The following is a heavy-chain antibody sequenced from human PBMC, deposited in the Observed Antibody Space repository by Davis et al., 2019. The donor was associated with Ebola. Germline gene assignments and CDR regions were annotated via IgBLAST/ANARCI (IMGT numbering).Heavy chain of an antibody. V-gene: IGHV3-23*01. D-gene: IGHD5-18*01. CDR2: IGASGTNS. CDR3: VRDRYSYGYGYFDY. CDR1: GFTFSSFA. J-gene: IGHJ4*02. Sequence: GGSLRLSCAATGFTFSSFALTWLRQAPGKGLEWVSTIGASGTNSYYAESVKGRFTSSRDNSKNTLYLQMDNLRSDDTGVYYCVRDRYSYGYGYFDYWGQGTLVTVSS.